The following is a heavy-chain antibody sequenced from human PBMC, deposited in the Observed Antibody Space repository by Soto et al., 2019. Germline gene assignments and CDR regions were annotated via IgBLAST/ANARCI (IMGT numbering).Heavy chain of an antibody. Sequence: PSETLSLTCSVSGDSISTVDYFWAWVRQPPGQALEYIGYIYKSATTYYNPSFESRVAISLDTSKSQFSLNVTSLTAADTAVYFCARGRYCLTGRCFPNWFDSWGQVTLVTVS. J-gene: IGHJ5*01. CDR3: ARGRYCLTGRCFPNWFDS. CDR1: GDSISTVDYF. D-gene: IGHD2-15*01. V-gene: IGHV4-30-4*01. CDR2: IYKSATT.